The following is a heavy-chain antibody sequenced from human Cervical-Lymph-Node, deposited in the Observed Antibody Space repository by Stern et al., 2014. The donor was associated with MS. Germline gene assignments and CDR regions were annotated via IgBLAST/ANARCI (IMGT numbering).Heavy chain of an antibody. Sequence: EVQLVESEGGLVQPGRSLRLSCAASGFTFDDYAMHWVRQAPGKGLEWVSGISWNSGNIGYADSAKGRFTISRDNAKNSLYLQMNSLRAEDTALYYCAKDIGSGYCSGGSCYLGIYYYCGMDVWGQGTTVTVSS. CDR1: GFTFDDYA. J-gene: IGHJ6*02. D-gene: IGHD2-15*01. CDR2: ISWNSGNI. CDR3: AKDIGSGYCSGGSCYLGIYYYCGMDV. V-gene: IGHV3-9*01.